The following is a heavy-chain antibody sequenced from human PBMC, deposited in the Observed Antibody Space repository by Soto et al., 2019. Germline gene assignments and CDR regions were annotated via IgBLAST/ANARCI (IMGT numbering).Heavy chain of an antibody. D-gene: IGHD4-17*01. CDR2: IYSGGST. V-gene: IGHV3-66*01. CDR1: GFTVSSHY. J-gene: IGHJ6*03. Sequence: GGSQRLSYAAAGFTVSSHYMRWVRQAPGKELEWVTVIYSGGSTYYADSVKGRFTISRDNSKNTLYLQMNSLRAEDTAVYYCARDQREDYGDYAAVYYYYYYMDVWGKGTTVTVSS. CDR3: ARDQREDYGDYAAVYYYYYYMDV.